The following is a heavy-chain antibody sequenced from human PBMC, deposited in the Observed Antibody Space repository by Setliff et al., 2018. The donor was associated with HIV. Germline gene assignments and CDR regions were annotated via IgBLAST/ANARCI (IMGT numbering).Heavy chain of an antibody. CDR3: AKDPPTLQWAFDY. CDR2: ISGSGGST. CDR1: GFTFSSYA. J-gene: IGHJ4*02. V-gene: IGHV3-23*01. Sequence: LRLSCAASGFTFSSYAMSWVRQAPGKGLEWVSAISGSGGSTWYADSVKGRFTISRDNSKNTLYLQMNRLRAEDTAVYYCAKDPPTLQWAFDYWGQGTLVTVSS. D-gene: IGHD2-8*01.